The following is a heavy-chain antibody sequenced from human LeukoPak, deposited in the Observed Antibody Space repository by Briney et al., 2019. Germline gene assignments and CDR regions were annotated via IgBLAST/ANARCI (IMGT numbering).Heavy chain of an antibody. Sequence: SETLSLTCAVYGGSFSGYYWSWIRQPPGKGLEWIGEISHSGSTNYNPSLKSRVTISVDTSKNQFSLKLSSVTAADTAVYYCARGGHVVPAAKCYSACAFDIWGQGTMVTVSS. J-gene: IGHJ3*02. D-gene: IGHD2-2*01. CDR1: GGSFSGYY. CDR2: ISHSGST. V-gene: IGHV4-34*01. CDR3: ARGGHVVPAAKCYSACAFDI.